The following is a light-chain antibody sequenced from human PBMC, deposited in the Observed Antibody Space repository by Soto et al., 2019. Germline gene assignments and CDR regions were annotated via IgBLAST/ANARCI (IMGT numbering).Light chain of an antibody. V-gene: IGKV3-20*01. CDR2: GAS. J-gene: IGKJ1*01. CDR3: QQYGSSVWT. Sequence: EIVLTQSPGTLSLSPGERANLSCRASQSVTSNYLAWYQQKPGQAPRLRIYGASSRTTGIPERFSGGGSGTDCSLTISRLEPEDVAVYYCQQYGSSVWTFGQGTKVEI. CDR1: QSVTSNY.